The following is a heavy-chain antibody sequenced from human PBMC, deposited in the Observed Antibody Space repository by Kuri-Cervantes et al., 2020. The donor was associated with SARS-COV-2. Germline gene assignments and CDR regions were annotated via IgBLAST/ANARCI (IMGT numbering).Heavy chain of an antibody. J-gene: IGHJ4*02. CDR1: GDSISRYY. CDR2: ISGSGGST. V-gene: IGHV3-23*01. CDR3: ATGWSLAI. Sequence: GGSLRLSCSVSGDSISRYYWTWIRQPPGKGLEWVSAISGSGGSTYYADSVKGRFTISRDNSKNTLYLQMNSLRAEDTAVYYCATGWSLAIWGQGTLVTVSS. D-gene: IGHD2-8*01.